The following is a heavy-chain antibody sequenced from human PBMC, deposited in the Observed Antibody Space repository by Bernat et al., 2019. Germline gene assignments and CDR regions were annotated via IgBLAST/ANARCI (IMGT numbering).Heavy chain of an antibody. V-gene: IGHV3-21*01. J-gene: IGHJ4*02. CDR3: ARVLREPLSSSVRYYFDY. Sequence: EVQLVESGGGLVKPGGSLRLSCAASGFNLSSYSMNWVRQAPGKGLEWVSSISSRSSYIYYTDSVKGRFTIPRDNAKNSLCLQMNSLRAEDTAVYYCARVLREPLSSSVRYYFDYWGQGSLVTVSS. D-gene: IGHD6-6*01. CDR1: GFNLSSYS. CDR2: ISSRSSYI.